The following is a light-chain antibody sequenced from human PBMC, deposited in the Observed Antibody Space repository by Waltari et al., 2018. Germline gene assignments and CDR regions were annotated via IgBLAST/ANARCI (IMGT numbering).Light chain of an antibody. CDR2: DAS. CDR3: QQRSNWPAFT. CDR1: QGVSSY. Sequence: EIVLTQSPATLSLSPGERATLSCRASQGVSSYLAWYQQIPGQAPRLLIYDASNRATGIPARSSGSGSGTDFTLTISSLEPEDFAVYYCQQRSNWPAFTFGPGTKVDIK. J-gene: IGKJ3*01. V-gene: IGKV3-11*01.